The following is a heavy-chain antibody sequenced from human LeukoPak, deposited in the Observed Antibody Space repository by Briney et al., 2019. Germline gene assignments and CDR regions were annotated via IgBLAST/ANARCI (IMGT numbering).Heavy chain of an antibody. V-gene: IGHV4-59*01. CDR1: GGSITSFF. CDR2: IHYSGAT. CDR3: ARQAYCSGTTCNPFDY. J-gene: IGHJ4*02. D-gene: IGHD2-2*01. Sequence: SETLSLTCTVSGGSITSFFWSWIRQPPGKGLESIGHIHYSGATKYNPSLKSRVTMSVDTSRNHFSLQVTSVTGADTAIYYCARQAYCSGTTCNPFDYWGQGILVTVSS.